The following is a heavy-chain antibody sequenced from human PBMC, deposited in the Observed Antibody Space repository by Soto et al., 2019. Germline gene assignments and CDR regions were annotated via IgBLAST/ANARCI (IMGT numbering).Heavy chain of an antibody. CDR3: ARDTRGYSRAFDH. D-gene: IGHD5-18*01. CDR1: GGSVSGGSYY. Sequence: SETLSLTCTVSGGSVSGGSYYWTWIRQPPGKGLEWIGYIYYNENTTYNPSLKSRVTLSIDTSKNQFSLKLTSVTAADTAVYYCARDTRGYSRAFDHWGRGTLVTVSS. CDR2: IYYNENT. V-gene: IGHV4-61*01. J-gene: IGHJ4*02.